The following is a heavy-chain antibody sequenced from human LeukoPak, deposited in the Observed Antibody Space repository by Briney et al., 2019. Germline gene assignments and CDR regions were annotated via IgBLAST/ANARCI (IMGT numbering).Heavy chain of an antibody. D-gene: IGHD3-10*01. J-gene: IGHJ4*02. CDR3: ARDVWFGEYYFDY. Sequence: GGSLRLSCAASGFTFSSYSMNWVRQAPGKGLEWVSSISSSSSYIYYADSVKGRFTISRDNAKNSLYLQVNSLRAEDTAVYYCARDVWFGEYYFDYWGQGTLVTVSS. CDR2: ISSSSSYI. CDR1: GFTFSSYS. V-gene: IGHV3-21*01.